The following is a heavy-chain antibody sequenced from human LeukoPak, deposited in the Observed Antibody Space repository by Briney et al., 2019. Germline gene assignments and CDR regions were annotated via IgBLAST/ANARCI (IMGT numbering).Heavy chain of an antibody. V-gene: IGHV4-59*01. CDR3: ARNSPPIRDTSDYDSLDYSYFYMDV. D-gene: IGHD3-16*01. Sequence: PSETLSLTCSVSGGSLTSYYWSWIRQPPGKGLVWIGYIHYRVSSNYNPSLKSRVTISVDTSKNHLSLTLTSVTAADTAVYYCARNSPPIRDTSDYDSLDYSYFYMDVWGKGTTVTISS. CDR1: GGSLTSYY. J-gene: IGHJ6*03. CDR2: IHYRVSS.